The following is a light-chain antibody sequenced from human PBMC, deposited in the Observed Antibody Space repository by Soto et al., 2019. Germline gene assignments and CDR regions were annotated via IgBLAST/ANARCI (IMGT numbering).Light chain of an antibody. Sequence: EIVLTQSPGTLSLSPGERATLSCRASQSVSSNYLAWYQQKPGQAPRLLIYGASSRATGAPDRFRGSGSGTDFTLTISRLEPEDFAVYYCQQYSISHLTFGQGGNVDI. CDR2: GAS. CDR3: QQYSISHLT. V-gene: IGKV3-20*01. CDR1: QSVSSNY. J-gene: IGKJ1*01.